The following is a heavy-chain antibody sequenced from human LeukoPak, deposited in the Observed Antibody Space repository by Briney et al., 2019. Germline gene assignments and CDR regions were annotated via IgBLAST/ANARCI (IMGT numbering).Heavy chain of an antibody. CDR3: ARHRYYYDSSGYYYRYYYYMDV. V-gene: IGHV4-34*01. CDR2: INHSGST. J-gene: IGHJ6*03. CDR1: GGSFSGYY. Sequence: SEALSLTCAVYGGSFSGYYWSWIRQPPGKGLEWIGEINHSGSTNYNPSLKSRVTISVDTSKNQFSLKLSSVTAADTAVYYCARHRYYYDSSGYYYRYYYYMDVWGKGTTVTISS. D-gene: IGHD3-22*01.